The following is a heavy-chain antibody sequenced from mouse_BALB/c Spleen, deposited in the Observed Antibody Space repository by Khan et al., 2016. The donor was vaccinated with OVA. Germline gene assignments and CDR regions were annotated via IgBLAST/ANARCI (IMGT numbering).Heavy chain of an antibody. CDR3: ARFYDPYYAMDY. Sequence: QVQLKQSGPGLVAPSQSLSITCTVSGFSLTSYGVNWVRQPPGKGLECLGVIWAGGSTNYYSALMSRLSISKDNSKSQVFLRMNSLQTDDTAMYYCARFYDPYYAMDYWGQGTSVTVSS. V-gene: IGHV2-9*02. CDR2: IWAGGST. CDR1: GFSLTSYG. J-gene: IGHJ4*01. D-gene: IGHD2-3*01.